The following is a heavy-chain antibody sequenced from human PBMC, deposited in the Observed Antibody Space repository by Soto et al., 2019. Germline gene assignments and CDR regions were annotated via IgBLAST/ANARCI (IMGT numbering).Heavy chain of an antibody. J-gene: IGHJ4*02. Sequence: LRLSCAASGFAFSNYEMNWVRQAPGKGLEWVSYISLSGSTIYYADSVKGRFTISRDDAKNSLYLQMDSLRADDTAVYYCARESFSASPNFFDYWGQGTLVTVSS. V-gene: IGHV3-48*03. D-gene: IGHD3-3*02. CDR2: ISLSGSTI. CDR3: ARESFSASPNFFDY. CDR1: GFAFSNYE.